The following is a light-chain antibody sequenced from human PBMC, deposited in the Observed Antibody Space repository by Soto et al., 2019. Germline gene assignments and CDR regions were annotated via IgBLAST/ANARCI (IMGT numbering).Light chain of an antibody. CDR3: QQRSNWPPEIT. J-gene: IGKJ5*01. CDR1: QSVSSN. Sequence: EIVMTQSPATLSVSPGERATLSCRASQSVSSNLAWYQQKPGQAPRLLIYGASNRATGIPARFSGSGSGTGFTLTISSLEPEDFAVYYCQQRSNWPPEITFGQGTRLEIK. V-gene: IGKV3-11*01. CDR2: GAS.